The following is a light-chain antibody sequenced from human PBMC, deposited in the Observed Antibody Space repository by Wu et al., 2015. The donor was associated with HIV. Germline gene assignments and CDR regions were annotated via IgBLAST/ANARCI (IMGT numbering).Light chain of an antibody. CDR1: QGISNF. Sequence: DIQMTQSPSSLSASVGDRVTITCRASQGISNFLAWYQQKPGKPPKVLIYAASTLQSGVPSRFSGSGSGTDFTLTISSLQPEDFAVYYCQLCDTSLAWTFGQGTKVEIK. CDR2: AAS. CDR3: QLCDTSLAWT. V-gene: IGKV1-27*01. J-gene: IGKJ1*01.